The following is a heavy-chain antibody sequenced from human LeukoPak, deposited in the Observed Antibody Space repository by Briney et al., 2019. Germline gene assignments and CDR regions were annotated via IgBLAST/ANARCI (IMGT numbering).Heavy chain of an antibody. D-gene: IGHD6-19*01. CDR1: GFTFSSYE. CDR2: ISSSGSTI. J-gene: IGHJ3*02. CDR3: ARGGQWLDAFDI. Sequence: GGSLRLSCAASGFTFSSYEMNWVRQAPGKGLEWVSYISSSGSTIYYADSVKGRFTISRDNAKNSLYLQMNSLRAEDTAVYYCARGGQWLDAFDIWGQGTMVTVSS. V-gene: IGHV3-48*03.